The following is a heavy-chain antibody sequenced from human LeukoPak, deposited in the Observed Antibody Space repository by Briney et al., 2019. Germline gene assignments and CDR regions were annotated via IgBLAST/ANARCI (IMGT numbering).Heavy chain of an antibody. CDR3: ARYCSGAGCYTHPLDY. CDR1: GFTFSSYG. CDR2: IRYDGSNK. Sequence: GGSMRLSCAASGFTFSSYGMHWVRQAPGKGLEWVAFIRYDGSNKYYADSVKGRFTVSRDNSKNTLYLQMNSLRAEDTAVYYCARYCSGAGCYTHPLDYWGQGTLVTVSS. D-gene: IGHD2-2*02. J-gene: IGHJ4*02. V-gene: IGHV3-30*02.